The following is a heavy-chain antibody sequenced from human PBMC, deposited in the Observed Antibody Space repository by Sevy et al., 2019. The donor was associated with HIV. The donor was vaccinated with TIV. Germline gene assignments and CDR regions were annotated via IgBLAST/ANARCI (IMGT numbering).Heavy chain of an antibody. Sequence: KQSQTLSLTCAVHDGSFSGYYWNWIRQLPGKGLEWIGEINESGITYYNPSLKSRVTISVDTSKKQFHLKLNSVTAVDSAVYFWSLSPPVLVVPGAPSWFDPWGQGTLVTVSS. CDR1: DGSFSGYY. V-gene: IGHV4-34*01. CDR2: INESGIT. CDR3: SLSPPVLVVPGAPSWFDP. D-gene: IGHD2-2*01. J-gene: IGHJ5*02.